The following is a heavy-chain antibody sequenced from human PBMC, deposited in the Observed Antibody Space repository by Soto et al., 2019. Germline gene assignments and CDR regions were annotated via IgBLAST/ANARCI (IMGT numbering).Heavy chain of an antibody. D-gene: IGHD5-12*01. V-gene: IGHV3-49*03. CDR2: IRSKACGGTT. CDR3: TIVDGRGVEMATIIGF. CDR1: GFTFGDYI. J-gene: IGHJ4*02. Sequence: PGGSLRLSCTASGFTFGDYILSWFRPAPGKGQGRGGFIRSKACGGTTEYAAAGKARFTISRHDSKRIAYLQINSLEPEDTAVYYYTIVDGRGVEMATIIGFWVQGTLVTVSS.